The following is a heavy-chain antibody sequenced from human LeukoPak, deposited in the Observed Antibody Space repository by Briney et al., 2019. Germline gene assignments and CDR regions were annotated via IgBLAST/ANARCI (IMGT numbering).Heavy chain of an antibody. CDR3: ATDRFLH. J-gene: IGHJ4*02. V-gene: IGHV1-24*01. CDR1: GYTLTELS. D-gene: IGHD2/OR15-2a*01. CDR2: FDPEDGET. Sequence: ASVKVSCKVSGYTLTELSMHWVRQAPGKGLEWMGGFDPEDGETIYAQKFQGRVTMPEDTSTDTAYMELSSLRSEDTAVYYCATDRFLHWGQGTLVTVSS.